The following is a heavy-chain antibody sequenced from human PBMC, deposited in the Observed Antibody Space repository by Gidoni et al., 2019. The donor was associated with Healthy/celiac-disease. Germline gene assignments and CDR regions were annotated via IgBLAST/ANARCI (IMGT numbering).Heavy chain of an antibody. CDR3: ASSIAVAGALDY. D-gene: IGHD6-19*01. CDR2: IIPICGTA. V-gene: IGHV1-69*01. CDR1: VATFSSYA. Sequence: QVHLVQSGAEVTKPGSSAKLSCKASVATFSSYAISWVRQAPGQGLEWMGGIIPICGTANYAQKFQGRVTITADESPSTAYMELGSLRSEDTAVYYCASSIAVAGALDYWGQGTLVTVSS. J-gene: IGHJ4*02.